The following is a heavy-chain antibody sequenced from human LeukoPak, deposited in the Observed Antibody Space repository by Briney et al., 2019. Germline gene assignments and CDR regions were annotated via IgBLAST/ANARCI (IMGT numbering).Heavy chain of an antibody. CDR1: GYSISSGVYY. Sequence: SETLSLTCTASGYSISSGVYYWTWIRQDPGKGLEWIGYIYYSGNTFYNPALKSRATISVDTSKNQFSLTLSSVTAADTAVYYCARVETTMIRYWGQGTLVAVSS. V-gene: IGHV4-31*03. CDR3: ARVETTMIRY. D-gene: IGHD3-16*01. CDR2: IYYSGNT. J-gene: IGHJ4*02.